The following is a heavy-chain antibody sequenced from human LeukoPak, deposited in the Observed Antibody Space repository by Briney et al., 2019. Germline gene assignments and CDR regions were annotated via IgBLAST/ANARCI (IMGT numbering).Heavy chain of an antibody. V-gene: IGHV4-34*01. D-gene: IGHD2-15*01. Sequence: PSETLSLTCAVYGGSFSGYYWSWIRQPPGKGLEWIGEINHSGSTNYNPSLKSRVTISVDTSKNQFSLKLSSVTAADTAVYYCARGSRDPVVVVAATRSGDNTPFDYWGQGTLVTVSS. CDR2: INHSGST. CDR3: ARGSRDPVVVVAATRSGDNTPFDY. J-gene: IGHJ4*02. CDR1: GGSFSGYY.